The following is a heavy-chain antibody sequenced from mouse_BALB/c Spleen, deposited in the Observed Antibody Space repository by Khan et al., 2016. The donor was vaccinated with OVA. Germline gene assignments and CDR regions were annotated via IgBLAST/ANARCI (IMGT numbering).Heavy chain of an antibody. Sequence: QVQLKESGAELAKPGASVKMSCKASGYTFTTYWMHWVKQRPGQGLEWIGYINPTSGYTDYNEKFKDKATLSADKSSSTAYMQLSSLTSEDSAVYYCTRDRIDYRGPGTTRTGSS. CDR3: TRDRIDY. V-gene: IGHV1-7*01. CDR2: INPTSGYT. J-gene: IGHJ2*01. CDR1: GYTFTTYW.